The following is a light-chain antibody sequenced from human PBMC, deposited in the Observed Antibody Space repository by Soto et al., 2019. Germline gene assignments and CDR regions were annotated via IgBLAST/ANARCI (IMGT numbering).Light chain of an antibody. J-gene: IGLJ2*01. V-gene: IGLV2-11*01. CDR1: SSDVGGYKY. CDR3: CSYAGSYTLL. CDR2: DVS. Sequence: QSALTQPRSVSGSPGQSVTISCTGTSSDVGGYKYVSWYQQHPGKAPKFMIYDVSKRPSGVPDRFSGSKSGNTASLTISGLQAEDEADYYCCSYAGSYTLLFGGGTQLTVL.